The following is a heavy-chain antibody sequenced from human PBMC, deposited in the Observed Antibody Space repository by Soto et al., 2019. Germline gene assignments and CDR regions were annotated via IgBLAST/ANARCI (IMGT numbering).Heavy chain of an antibody. Sequence: QVQLVQSGGEVKKPGASVKVSCKASGYTFTSYGVSWVRQAPGQGLEWMGWISVFKGTTNYAQKFQGRVTITTDTSTSTAHMELRSLRSDDTAVYYCAREGITIRNYEYYYSGMDVWGQATTITVSS. CDR2: ISVFKGTT. CDR3: AREGITIRNYEYYYSGMDV. D-gene: IGHD3-3*01. J-gene: IGHJ6*02. V-gene: IGHV1-18*01. CDR1: GYTFTSYG.